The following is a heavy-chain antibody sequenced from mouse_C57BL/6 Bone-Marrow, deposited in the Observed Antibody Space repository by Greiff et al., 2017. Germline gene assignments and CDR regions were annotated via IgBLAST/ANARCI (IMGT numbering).Heavy chain of an antibody. CDR3: ARHEDGSSYNWYFDV. D-gene: IGHD1-1*01. CDR2: ISSGGSYT. Sequence: EVQGVESGGDLVKPGGSLKLSCAASGFTFSSYGMSWVRQTPDKRLEWVATISSGGSYTYYPDSVKGRFTISSDNAKNTLYLKMSSLKSEDAAMYYCARHEDGSSYNWYFDVWGTGTTVTVSS. V-gene: IGHV5-6*01. CDR1: GFTFSSYG. J-gene: IGHJ1*03.